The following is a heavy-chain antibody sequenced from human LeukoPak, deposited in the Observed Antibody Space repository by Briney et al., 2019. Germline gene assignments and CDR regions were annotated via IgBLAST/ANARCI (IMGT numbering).Heavy chain of an antibody. CDR1: GFTFSSYG. D-gene: IGHD6-19*01. J-gene: IGHJ4*02. CDR3: AKDLASSGWSIDY. CDR2: ISYDGSNK. Sequence: GGSLRLSCAACGFTFSSYGMHWVRQAPGKGLDGVAVISYDGSNKYYADSVKGRFTIPRDNSKNTLYLQMNSLRAEDTAVYYCAKDLASSGWSIDYWGQGTLVTVPS. V-gene: IGHV3-30*18.